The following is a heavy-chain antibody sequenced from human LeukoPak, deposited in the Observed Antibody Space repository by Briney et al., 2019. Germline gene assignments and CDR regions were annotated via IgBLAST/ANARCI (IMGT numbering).Heavy chain of an antibody. CDR2: INPNSGAM. CDR3: ARVKKLMPEFEF. V-gene: IGHV1-2*02. CDR1: GYTFIDFY. Sequence: GASVKVSCKASGYTFIDFYIHWVRQAPGQGLEWMGWINPNSGAMKYSQKFQGRVSMTRDTSITTVYMDLSSLRSDDTAVYYCARVKKLMPEFEFWGQGTLVTVSS. J-gene: IGHJ4*02. D-gene: IGHD2-2*01.